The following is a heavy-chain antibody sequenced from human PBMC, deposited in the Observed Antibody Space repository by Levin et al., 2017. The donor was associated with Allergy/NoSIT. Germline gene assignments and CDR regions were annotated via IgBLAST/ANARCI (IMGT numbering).Heavy chain of an antibody. Sequence: GGSLRLSCAASGFTVSTNYMSWVRQAPGKGLEWVSIVFSGGSTYYADSVKGRFTISRDNSKNTLFLQMNSLRAEDTAVYYCARGDFDYWGQGTLVTVSS. V-gene: IGHV3-66*01. CDR3: ARGDFDY. J-gene: IGHJ4*02. CDR1: GFTVSTNY. CDR2: VFSGGST.